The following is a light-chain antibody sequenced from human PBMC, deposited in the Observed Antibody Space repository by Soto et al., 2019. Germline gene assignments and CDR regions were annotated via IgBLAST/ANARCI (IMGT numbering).Light chain of an antibody. V-gene: IGLV2-14*01. CDR3: ISYTSRSTWV. CDR1: SSDVGGYNY. CDR2: EVS. J-gene: IGLJ3*02. Sequence: QSVLTQPASVSGSPGQSITISCTGTSSDVGGYNYVSWYQHHPVKAPKLMIYEVSNRPSGVSDRFSGSRSGNTASLTISGLQAEDESDYYCISYTSRSTWVFGGGTKVTVL.